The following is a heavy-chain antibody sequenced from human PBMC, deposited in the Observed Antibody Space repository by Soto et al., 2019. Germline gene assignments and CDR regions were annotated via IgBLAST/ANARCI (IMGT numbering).Heavy chain of an antibody. D-gene: IGHD3-16*01. J-gene: IGHJ4*02. CDR3: ARSSYDRLYYFDY. CDR2: IYYSGNT. CDR1: GDSISSGDYY. V-gene: IGHV4-31*03. Sequence: QVQLQESGPGLVKPSQTLSLTCTVSGDSISSGDYYWSWIRQHPGKGLEWIGYIYYSGNTYYNPSLKSRVTISVDTSKNQFFLKLISVTAADTAVYYCARSSYDRLYYFDYWGQGTLVTVSS.